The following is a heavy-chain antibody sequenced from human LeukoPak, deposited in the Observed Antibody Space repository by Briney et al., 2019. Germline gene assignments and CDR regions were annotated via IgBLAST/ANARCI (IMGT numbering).Heavy chain of an antibody. J-gene: IGHJ5*02. V-gene: IGHV4-38-2*02. Sequence: PSETLSLTCTVSGYSISNGYYWGWIRQPPGKGLEWIGSIYHSGSTYYNPSLKSRVTISVDTSKNQFSLKLSSVTAADTAVYYCARSAPMVRGVISPAWFDPWGQGTLVTVSS. D-gene: IGHD3-10*01. CDR3: ARSAPMVRGVISPAWFDP. CDR2: IYHSGST. CDR1: GYSISNGYY.